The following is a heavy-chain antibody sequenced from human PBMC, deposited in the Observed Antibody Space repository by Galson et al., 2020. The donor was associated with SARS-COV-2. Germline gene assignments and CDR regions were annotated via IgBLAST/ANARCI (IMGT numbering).Heavy chain of an antibody. D-gene: IGHD3-16*01. J-gene: IGHJ6*03. Sequence: SETLSLTCAVYGGSFSGYYWSWIRQPPGKGLEWIGEINHSGSTNYNPSLKSRVTISEDTSKNQFSLKLSSVTAADTAVYYCARGGLLWGYYYYMDVWGKGTTVTVSS. CDR3: ARGGLLWGYYYYMDV. CDR1: GGSFSGYY. V-gene: IGHV4-34*01. CDR2: INHSGST.